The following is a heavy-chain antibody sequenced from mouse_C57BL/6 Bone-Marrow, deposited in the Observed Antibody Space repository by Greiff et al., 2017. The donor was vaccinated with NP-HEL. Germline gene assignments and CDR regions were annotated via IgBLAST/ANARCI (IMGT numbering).Heavy chain of an antibody. J-gene: IGHJ3*01. CDR2: IYPGSGST. D-gene: IGHD4-1*01. V-gene: IGHV1-55*01. CDR1: GYTFTSYW. Sequence: VQLQQPGAELVKPGASVKMSCKASGYTFTSYWITWVKQRPGQGLEWIGEIYPGSGSTNYNEKFKSKATLTVDTSSSTAYMQLSSLTSEDSAVYYCARTWDLGDWFAYWGQGTLVTVSA. CDR3: ARTWDLGDWFAY.